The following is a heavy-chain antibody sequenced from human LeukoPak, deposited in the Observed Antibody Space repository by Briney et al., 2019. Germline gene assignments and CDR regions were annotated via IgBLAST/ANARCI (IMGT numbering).Heavy chain of an antibody. D-gene: IGHD3-9*01. CDR1: GYTFTSYY. CDR2: INTSGGST. J-gene: IGHJ5*02. V-gene: IGHV1-46*01. CDR3: ARDSPYYDILTGYYNNWFDP. Sequence: ASVKLSCKASGYTFTSYYMHWVRQAPGQGLEWMGIINTSGGSTSYAQKFQGRVTMTRDTSTSTVYMELSSLRSEDTAVYYCARDSPYYDILTGYYNNWFDPWGQGTLVTVSS.